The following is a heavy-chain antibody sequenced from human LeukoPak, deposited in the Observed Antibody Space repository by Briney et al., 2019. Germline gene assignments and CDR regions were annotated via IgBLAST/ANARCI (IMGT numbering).Heavy chain of an antibody. CDR2: INPSGGST. J-gene: IGHJ5*02. Sequence: EASVKVSCKASGYTFTSYYMHWVRQAPGQGLEWMGIINPSGGSTSYAQKFQGRVTMTRDTSTSTVYMELSSLRSEDTAVYYCAREGKAYCSSTSCPNWFDPWGQGTLVTVSS. CDR1: GYTFTSYY. CDR3: AREGKAYCSSTSCPNWFDP. V-gene: IGHV1-46*01. D-gene: IGHD2-2*01.